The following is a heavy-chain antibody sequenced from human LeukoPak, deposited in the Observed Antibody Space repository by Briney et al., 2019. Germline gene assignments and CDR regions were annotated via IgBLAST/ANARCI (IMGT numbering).Heavy chain of an antibody. Sequence: KSGGSLRLSCAASGFTFSSYSMSWVRQAPGKGLEWVSSISSSSSYIYYADSVKGRFTISRDNAKNSLYLQMNSLRAEDTAVYYCARDLASSGWFPNDYWGQGTLVTVSS. CDR2: ISSSSSYI. J-gene: IGHJ4*02. V-gene: IGHV3-21*01. CDR3: ARDLASSGWFPNDY. D-gene: IGHD6-19*01. CDR1: GFTFSSYS.